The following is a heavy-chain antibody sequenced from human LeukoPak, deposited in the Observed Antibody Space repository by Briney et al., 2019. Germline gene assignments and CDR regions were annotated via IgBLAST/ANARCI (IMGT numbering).Heavy chain of an antibody. D-gene: IGHD4-17*01. CDR1: KFNFHNYG. Sequence: PGGSLRLSCTTPKFNFHNYGLTWVRQAPGKELEWVSSISGNGGSTQYAASVQGRFTVSRDNSRNTLYLQMNSLRAEDTAVYYCAKDPNGDYIGAFDIRGQGTMVTVSS. CDR2: ISGNGGST. V-gene: IGHV3-23*01. J-gene: IGHJ3*02. CDR3: AKDPNGDYIGAFDI.